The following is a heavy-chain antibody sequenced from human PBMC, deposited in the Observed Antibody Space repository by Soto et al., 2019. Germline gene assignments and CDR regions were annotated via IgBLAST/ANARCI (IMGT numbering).Heavy chain of an antibody. D-gene: IGHD3-3*01. V-gene: IGHV2-5*02. Sequence: QITLNESGPTVVKPAETLTLTCTFSGFSLTTSGVGVRWIRQSPGKAPEWLALIYWDDDKRYSASLKSRLTIIKDTSKNQVVLTMASVDPADTATYYCAPRILRTVFGLVTTTAIYFDFWGQGTPVVVSS. CDR2: IYWDDDK. CDR3: APRILRTVFGLVTTTAIYFDF. CDR1: GFSLTTSGVG. J-gene: IGHJ4*02.